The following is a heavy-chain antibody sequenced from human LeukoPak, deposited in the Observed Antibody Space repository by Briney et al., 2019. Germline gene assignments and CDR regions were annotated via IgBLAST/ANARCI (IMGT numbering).Heavy chain of an antibody. CDR1: GFTFSSYA. CDR3: ARASIRFLEWLLSYFDY. J-gene: IGHJ4*02. Sequence: GGSLRLSCAASGFTFSSYAMHWVRQAPGKGLEWVAVISYDGSNKYYADSVKGRFTISRDNAKNSLYLQMNSLRAEDTAVYYCARASIRFLEWLLSYFDYWGQGTLVTVSS. CDR2: ISYDGSNK. D-gene: IGHD3-3*01. V-gene: IGHV3-30-3*01.